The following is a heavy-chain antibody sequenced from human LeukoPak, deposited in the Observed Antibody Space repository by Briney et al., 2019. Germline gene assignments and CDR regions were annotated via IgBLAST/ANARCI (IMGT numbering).Heavy chain of an antibody. Sequence: SEALSLTCTVSGGSINSYYWSWIRQPAGKGLEWIGRIYSSGSTNYNPSLKSRVSMSVDTSKNQFSLKLTSVTAADTAVYYCARGGKATVVTMWGQGILVTVSS. CDR3: ARGGKATVVTM. D-gene: IGHD4-23*01. J-gene: IGHJ4*02. V-gene: IGHV4-4*07. CDR2: IYSSGST. CDR1: GGSINSYY.